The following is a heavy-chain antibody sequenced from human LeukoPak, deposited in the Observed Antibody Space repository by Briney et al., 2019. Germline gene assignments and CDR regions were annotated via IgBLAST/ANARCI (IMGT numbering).Heavy chain of an antibody. Sequence: GGSLRLSCAASGFTFSDYDMHWVRQATGKGLEWVSAIGTAGDTYYTGSVKARFTIPRENAKNSLSLQMNSLRAGHTAVYYCARVAKERVGGVYYFDYWGQGTLVTVSS. CDR1: GFTFSDYD. V-gene: IGHV3-13*01. CDR3: ARVAKERVGGVYYFDY. J-gene: IGHJ4*02. CDR2: IGTAGDT. D-gene: IGHD1-1*01.